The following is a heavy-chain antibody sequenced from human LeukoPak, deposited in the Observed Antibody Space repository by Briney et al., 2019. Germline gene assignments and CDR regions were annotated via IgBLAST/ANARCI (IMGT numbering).Heavy chain of an antibody. V-gene: IGHV3-11*01. CDR2: ISSSGSTI. D-gene: IGHD3-22*01. J-gene: IGHJ4*02. Sequence: GGSLRLSCGASGFTFSDYYMSWIRQAPGKGLEWVSYISSSGSTIYYADSVKGRFTISRDNAKNSLYLQMNSLRAEDTAVYYCARASTYYYDSSVGYWGQGTLVTVSS. CDR3: ARASTYYYDSSVGY. CDR1: GFTFSDYY.